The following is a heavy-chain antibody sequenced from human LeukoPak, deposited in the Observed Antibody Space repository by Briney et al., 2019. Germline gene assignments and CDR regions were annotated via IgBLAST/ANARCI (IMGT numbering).Heavy chain of an antibody. D-gene: IGHD3-10*01. CDR3: ASHPYYYGSGSSPDY. V-gene: IGHV1-2*02. CDR1: GYTFTGYY. Sequence: ASVKVSCKASGYTFTGYYMHWVRQAPGQGLGWMGWINPNSGGTNYAQKFQGRVTMTRDTSISTAYMELSRLRSDDTAVYYCASHPYYYGSGSSPDYWGQGTLVTVSS. CDR2: INPNSGGT. J-gene: IGHJ4*02.